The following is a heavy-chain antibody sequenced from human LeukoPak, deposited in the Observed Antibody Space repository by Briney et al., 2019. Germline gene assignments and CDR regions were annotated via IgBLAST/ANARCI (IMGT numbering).Heavy chain of an antibody. CDR1: GFTFDNYA. D-gene: IGHD6-19*01. Sequence: PGGSLRLSCAASGFTFDNYAMSWVRQAPGKGLEWVSSISDSGGSTYYADSVKGRFTISRDNSKNTLYLQMTNLRAADTAVYYCAKDLSRAVAADWFDPWDQGSLVTVSS. J-gene: IGHJ5*02. V-gene: IGHV3-23*01. CDR3: AKDLSRAVAADWFDP. CDR2: ISDSGGST.